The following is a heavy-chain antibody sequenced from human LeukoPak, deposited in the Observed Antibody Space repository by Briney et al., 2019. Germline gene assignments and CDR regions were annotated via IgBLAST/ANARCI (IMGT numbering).Heavy chain of an antibody. Sequence: ASVKVSCKASGYTFTSYYMHWVRQAPGQGLEWMGWINPNSGGTNYAQKFQGRVTMTRDTSISTAYMELSRLRSDDTAVYYCARDLIAAAGTVTDYWGQGTLVTVSS. CDR3: ARDLIAAAGTVTDY. V-gene: IGHV1-2*02. J-gene: IGHJ4*02. CDR1: GYTFTSYY. D-gene: IGHD6-13*01. CDR2: INPNSGGT.